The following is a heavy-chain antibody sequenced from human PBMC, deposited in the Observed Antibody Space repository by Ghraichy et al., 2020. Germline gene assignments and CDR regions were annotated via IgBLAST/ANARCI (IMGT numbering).Heavy chain of an antibody. CDR3: ARALAYYDFWSRSAVNYFDL. CDR1: GFTFSSYW. D-gene: IGHD3-3*01. V-gene: IGHV3-7*01. Sequence: GALRLSCAASGFTFSSYWMSWVRQAPGKGLEWVANIKQDGSQKDYVDSVKGRFTISRDNAKNSLYLQMNSLRAEDTAVYYCARALAYYDFWSRSAVNYFDLWGQGTLVTVSS. J-gene: IGHJ4*02. CDR2: IKQDGSQK.